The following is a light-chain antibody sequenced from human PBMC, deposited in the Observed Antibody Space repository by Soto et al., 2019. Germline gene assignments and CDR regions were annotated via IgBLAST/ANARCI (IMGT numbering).Light chain of an antibody. CDR2: EVI. CDR3: SSYAGSDVI. Sequence: QSALTQPPSASGSPGQSVTISCTGTSNDVGVYKYVSWYQHHPGKAPKLIIYEVIKRPSGVPDRFSGSKSGNTASLTVSGLQADDEADYYCSSYAGSDVIFGGGTQLTVL. V-gene: IGLV2-8*01. CDR1: SNDVGVYKY. J-gene: IGLJ2*01.